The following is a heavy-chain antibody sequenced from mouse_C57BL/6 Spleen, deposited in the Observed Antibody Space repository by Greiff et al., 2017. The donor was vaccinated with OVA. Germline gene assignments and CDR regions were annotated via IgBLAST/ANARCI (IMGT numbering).Heavy chain of an antibody. CDR2: ISDGGSYT. D-gene: IGHD1-1*01. Sequence: EVKLMESGGGLVKPGGSLKLSCAASGFTFSSYAMSWVRQTPEKRLEWVATISDGGSYTYYPDNVKGRFTISRDNAKNNLYLQMSHLKSEDTAMYYCARDGSSLAWFAYWGQGTLVTVSA. CDR3: ARDGSSLAWFAY. J-gene: IGHJ3*01. CDR1: GFTFSSYA. V-gene: IGHV5-4*01.